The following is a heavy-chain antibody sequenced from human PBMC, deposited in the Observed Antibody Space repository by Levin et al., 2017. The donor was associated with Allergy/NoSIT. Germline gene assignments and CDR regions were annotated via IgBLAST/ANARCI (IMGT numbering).Heavy chain of an antibody. CDR2: IFPADSDT. V-gene: IGHV5-51*01. Sequence: GESLKISCKGSGYSFPSYWIGWVRQRPGKGLEWMGIIFPADSDTRYSPSFQGQVTISVDKSINTAYLQLSSLKASYTAMYYCARSGNARSGFDYWGQGTLVTVSS. D-gene: IGHD6-25*01. CDR1: GYSFPSYW. J-gene: IGHJ4*02. CDR3: ARSGNARSGFDY.